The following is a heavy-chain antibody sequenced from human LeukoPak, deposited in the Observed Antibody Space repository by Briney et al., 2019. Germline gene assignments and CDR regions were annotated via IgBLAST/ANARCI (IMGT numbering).Heavy chain of an antibody. J-gene: IGHJ3*02. V-gene: IGHV3-48*03. CDR3: VSYCGGSCNGAFDI. Sequence: GGSLRRSCAASGFAFRTYEMNWVRQAPGKGLEWVSYVSSSGSLTYYVDSVKGRFTISKDNAKNSLYLQMNSLRAEGTAIYYCVSYCGGSCNGAFDIWGQGTMVTVSS. CDR1: GFAFRTYE. CDR2: VSSSGSLT. D-gene: IGHD2-15*01.